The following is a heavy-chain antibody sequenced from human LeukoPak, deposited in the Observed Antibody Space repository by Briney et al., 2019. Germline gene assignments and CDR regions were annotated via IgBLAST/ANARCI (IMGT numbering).Heavy chain of an antibody. Sequence: ASVKVSCKASGGTFSSYAISWVRQAPGQGLEWMGIINPSGGSTSYAQKFQGRVTMTRDTSISTAYMELSRLRSDDTAVYYCARGLTYFYDSSGYYEDYWGQGTLVTVSS. D-gene: IGHD3-22*01. CDR2: INPSGGST. CDR1: GGTFSSYA. CDR3: ARGLTYFYDSSGYYEDY. J-gene: IGHJ4*02. V-gene: IGHV1-46*01.